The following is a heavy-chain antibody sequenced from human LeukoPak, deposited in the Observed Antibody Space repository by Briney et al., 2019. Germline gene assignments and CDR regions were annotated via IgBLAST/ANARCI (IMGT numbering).Heavy chain of an antibody. Sequence: SVKVSCKASGGTFSSYAISWVRQAPGQGLEWMGRIIPIFGIANYAQKFRGRVPITADKSTSTAYMELSSLRSEDTAVYYCAREVVTTNRNWFDPWGQGTLVTVSS. CDR1: GGTFSSYA. CDR3: AREVVTTNRNWFDP. J-gene: IGHJ5*02. V-gene: IGHV1-69*04. D-gene: IGHD4-11*01. CDR2: IIPIFGIA.